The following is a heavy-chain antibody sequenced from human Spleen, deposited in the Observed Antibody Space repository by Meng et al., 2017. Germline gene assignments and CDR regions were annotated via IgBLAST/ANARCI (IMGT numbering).Heavy chain of an antibody. J-gene: IGHJ4*02. CDR3: ARDYGDYWSTLDY. Sequence: QVQLQESGPGLVKPSQTLSSTCTVSGGSISSGDYYWSWIRQPPGKGLEWIGYIYYSGSTYYNPSLKSRVTVSVDTSKNQFSLKLSSVTAADTAVYYCARDYGDYWSTLDYWGQGTLVTVSS. CDR2: IYYSGST. D-gene: IGHD4-17*01. V-gene: IGHV4-30-4*01. CDR1: GGSISSGDYY.